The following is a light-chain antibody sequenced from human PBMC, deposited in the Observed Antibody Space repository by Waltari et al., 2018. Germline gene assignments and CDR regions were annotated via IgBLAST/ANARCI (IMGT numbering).Light chain of an antibody. V-gene: IGKV1-39*01. CDR3: QESYSSPPST. Sequence: DIQMTQSPSSLSAVVGDRVTITCRASQNIGNYLNWYQQKPGKAPQLLIYSASSLQRGVPSRFSGRGSGTEFSLTISGLQPDDFATYYCQESYSSPPSTFGQGTKVDIK. CDR2: SAS. J-gene: IGKJ1*01. CDR1: QNIGNY.